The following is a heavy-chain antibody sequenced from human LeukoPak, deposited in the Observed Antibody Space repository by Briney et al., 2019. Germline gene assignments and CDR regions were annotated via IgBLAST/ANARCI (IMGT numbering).Heavy chain of an antibody. Sequence: PSETLSLTCTGSGGSISSGSYYWSWIRQPAGKGLEWIGRIYTSGSTNYNPSLKSRVTISVDTSKNQFSLKLSSVTAADTAVYYCAREVATIRNYYYYYMDVWGKGTTVTISS. V-gene: IGHV4-61*02. J-gene: IGHJ6*03. CDR3: AREVATIRNYYYYYMDV. CDR1: GGSISSGSYY. CDR2: IYTSGST. D-gene: IGHD5-12*01.